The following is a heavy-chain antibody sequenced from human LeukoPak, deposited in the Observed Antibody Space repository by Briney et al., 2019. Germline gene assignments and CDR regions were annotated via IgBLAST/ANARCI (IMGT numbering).Heavy chain of an antibody. D-gene: IGHD3-16*01. CDR3: ARGPSSGNALNY. V-gene: IGHV3-7*04. Sequence: GVSLRLSCAASGFTFSSYWMSWVRQAPGKGLEWVANIKQDGSEKDYVDSVKGRFTISRDNAKKSLYLQMNSLRAEDTAVYYCARGPSSGNALNYWGQGTLVTVSS. J-gene: IGHJ4*02. CDR1: GFTFSSYW. CDR2: IKQDGSEK.